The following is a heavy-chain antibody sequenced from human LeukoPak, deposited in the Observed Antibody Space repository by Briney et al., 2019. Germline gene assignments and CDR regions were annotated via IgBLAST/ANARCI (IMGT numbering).Heavy chain of an antibody. V-gene: IGHV4-59*01. CDR1: GGSISSYY. J-gene: IGHJ5*02. Sequence: SETLSLTCTVSGGSISSYYWSWIRQPPGKGLEWIGYIYYSGSTNYNPSLKSRVTISVDTSKNQFSLKLSSVTPADTAVYYCARDLYNWLDPWGQGTLVTVSS. CDR3: ARDLYNWLDP. CDR2: IYYSGST.